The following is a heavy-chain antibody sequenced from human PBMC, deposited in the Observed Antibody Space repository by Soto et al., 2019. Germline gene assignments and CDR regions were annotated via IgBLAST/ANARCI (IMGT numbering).Heavy chain of an antibody. CDR2: IYYSGST. J-gene: IGHJ4*02. V-gene: IGHV4-39*01. Sequence: SETLSLTCTVSGGSISSSSYYWGWIRQPPGKGLEWIGSIYYSGSTYYNPSLKSRVTISVDTSKNQFSLKLSSVTAADTAVYYCARRSGDYIHDYWGQGTLVTVSS. D-gene: IGHD4-17*01. CDR1: GGSISSSSYY. CDR3: ARRSGDYIHDY.